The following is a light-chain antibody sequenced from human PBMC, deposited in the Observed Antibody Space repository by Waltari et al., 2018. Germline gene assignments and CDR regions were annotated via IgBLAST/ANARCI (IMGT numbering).Light chain of an antibody. CDR2: YDS. CDR3: QVWLSSSDHPV. J-gene: IGLJ2*01. Sequence: SYVVTQPPSVSVAPGKTARITCGGNNIGSKSVHWYQQKPGQAPVLVIYYDSDRPSGIPERFSGSNSGSPATLTITRVEAGDEADYYCQVWLSSSDHPVFGGGTKLTVL. CDR1: NIGSKS. V-gene: IGLV3-21*04.